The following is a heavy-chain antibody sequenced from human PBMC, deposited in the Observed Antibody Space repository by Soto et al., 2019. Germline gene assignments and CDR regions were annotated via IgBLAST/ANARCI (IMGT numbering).Heavy chain of an antibody. CDR2: VNHSGEA. CDR1: GGSFRNYY. D-gene: IGHD3-16*01. V-gene: IGHV4-34*01. CDR3: TSAHRFLRSRFDP. Sequence: SEPLSLTYGDYGGSFRNYYWIWVRQPPGKGLEWIGEVNHSGEATYTPSLQSRVTISLDTSNNHFSLMLSSMDPPDTPMYFCTSAHRFLRSRFDPWGHGTQVPVSS. J-gene: IGHJ5*02.